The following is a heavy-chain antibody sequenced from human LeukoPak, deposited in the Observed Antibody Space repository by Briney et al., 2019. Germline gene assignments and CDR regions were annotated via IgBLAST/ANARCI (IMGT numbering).Heavy chain of an antibody. CDR3: ARDGCGGDCYPNWFDP. J-gene: IGHJ5*02. CDR1: GGTFSSYA. V-gene: IGHV1-69*04. Sequence: SVKVPCKASGGTFSSYAISWVRQAPGQGLEWMGRIIPILGIANYAQKFQGRVTITADKSTSTAYMELSSLRSEDTAVYYCARDGCGGDCYPNWFDPWGQGTLVTVSS. CDR2: IIPILGIA. D-gene: IGHD2-21*02.